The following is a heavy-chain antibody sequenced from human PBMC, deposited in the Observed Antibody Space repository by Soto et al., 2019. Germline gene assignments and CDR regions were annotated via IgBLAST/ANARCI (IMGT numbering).Heavy chain of an antibody. J-gene: IGHJ4*02. CDR1: GFTFSNYA. V-gene: IGHV3-23*01. CDR3: ATPGSPYGSGTYYNVDY. Sequence: HPGGSLRLSCAASGFTFSNYAMSWVRQAPGKGLEWVSTMSGSGDTTYYADSVKGRFTISRDNSKNTLYLQMKSLRPEDTAVYYCATPGSPYGSGTYYNVDYWGQGTLVTVSS. CDR2: MSGSGDTT. D-gene: IGHD3-10*01.